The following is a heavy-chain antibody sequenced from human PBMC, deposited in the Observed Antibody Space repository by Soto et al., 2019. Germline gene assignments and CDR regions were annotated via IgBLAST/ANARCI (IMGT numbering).Heavy chain of an antibody. CDR3: ARESMGGSSFRRECFDF. CDR1: GYFFTSYY. V-gene: IGHV1-2*02. J-gene: IGHJ4*02. D-gene: IGHD2-15*01. Sequence: QAQLVQSGAEVKKPGASVKVSCKASGYFFTSYYIHWVRQAPGQSLQWMGWINPNGGNTHYVQKFQGRLTLTRDTSVSTVYMALNSLTSDDTAIYYCARESMGGSSFRRECFDFWGQGTLVAVAS. CDR2: INPNGGNT.